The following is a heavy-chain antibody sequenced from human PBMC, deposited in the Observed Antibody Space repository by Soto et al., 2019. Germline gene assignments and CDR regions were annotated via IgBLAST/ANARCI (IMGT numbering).Heavy chain of an antibody. J-gene: IGHJ6*02. CDR1: GYTFTGYY. Sequence: ASVKVSCKASGYTFTGYYMHWVRQAPGQGLEWMGWINPNIGRTNYAQKFQGWVTMTRDTSTSTAYMELSSLRSEDTAVYYCARAKDYVWGSYRYSTSVYYYYGMDVWGQGTTVTVSS. CDR2: INPNIGRT. V-gene: IGHV1-2*04. D-gene: IGHD3-16*02. CDR3: ARAKDYVWGSYRYSTSVYYYYGMDV.